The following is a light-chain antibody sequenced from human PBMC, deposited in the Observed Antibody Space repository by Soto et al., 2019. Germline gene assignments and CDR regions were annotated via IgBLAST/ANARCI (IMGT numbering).Light chain of an antibody. Sequence: EIVMTQSPATLSVSPGERATLSCRASQSVSSNLAWYQQKPGQTPRLLIHGASTRATRIPARFSGSGSGTDFTITISSLQSEDFAVYYCQQYNSWPLTFGGGTKVEIK. CDR2: GAS. CDR3: QQYNSWPLT. V-gene: IGKV3D-15*01. CDR1: QSVSSN. J-gene: IGKJ4*01.